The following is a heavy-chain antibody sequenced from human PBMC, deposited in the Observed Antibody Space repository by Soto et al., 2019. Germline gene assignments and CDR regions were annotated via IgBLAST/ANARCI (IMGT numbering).Heavy chain of an antibody. CDR3: ARLLSSALYSYDL. V-gene: IGHV2-5*01. CDR2: IYWNADK. Sequence: QITLKESVPTLGKPTQTLTLTCTLSGFSHSTSGVAVGWIRQPPGKALEWLGHIYWNADKYYSTSLKTRLSLTKDTSKKQVVLTMTNVDPGDTGTYYCARLLSSALYSYDLWGQGTLVTVSS. CDR1: GFSHSTSGVA. J-gene: IGHJ5*02. D-gene: IGHD3-22*01.